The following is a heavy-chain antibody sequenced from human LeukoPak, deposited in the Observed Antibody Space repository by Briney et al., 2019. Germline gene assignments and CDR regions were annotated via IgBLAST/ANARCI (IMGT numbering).Heavy chain of an antibody. D-gene: IGHD3-3*01. CDR1: GFTFSSYA. Sequence: GGSLRLSCAASGFTFSSYAMSWVRQAPGKGLEWVSAISGSGGSTYYADSVKGRFTISRDNSKNTLYLQMNSLRAEDTAVYYCAKEAGITIFGVVISVFDYWGQGTLVTVSS. CDR3: AKEAGITIFGVVISVFDY. CDR2: ISGSGGST. J-gene: IGHJ4*02. V-gene: IGHV3-23*01.